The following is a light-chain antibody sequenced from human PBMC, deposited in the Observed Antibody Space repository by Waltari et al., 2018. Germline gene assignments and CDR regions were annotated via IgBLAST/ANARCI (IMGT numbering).Light chain of an antibody. J-gene: IGLJ1*01. V-gene: IGLV2-23*01. CDR3: YAYAGTRGV. CDR1: SSHMSGSKL. CDR2: EAN. Sequence: SALTHTASMSGSPGQSVTISCTGVSSHMSGSKLFSWDQQHPGKAPKLIIYEANKRPSGVSSRFSGSKSGNTASLTISGPQAEDEANYYCYAYAGTRGVFGTGTKVTVL.